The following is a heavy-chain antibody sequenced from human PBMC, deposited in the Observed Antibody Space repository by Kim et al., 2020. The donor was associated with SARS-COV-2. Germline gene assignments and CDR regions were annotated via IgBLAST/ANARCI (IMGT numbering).Heavy chain of an antibody. CDR1: GYIFSIHN. V-gene: IGHV1-18*04. Sequence: ASVKVSCKASGYIFSIHNINWVRQAPGQGLEWMGWISPYNGNTNYAQKFQGRVTMTIDTSTSTAHMELGSLRSDDTAVYYCARDPSSGWHLGWFDVWGQGTTVTVSS. CDR3: ARDPSSGWHLGWFDV. CDR2: ISPYNGNT. D-gene: IGHD6-19*01. J-gene: IGHJ6*02.